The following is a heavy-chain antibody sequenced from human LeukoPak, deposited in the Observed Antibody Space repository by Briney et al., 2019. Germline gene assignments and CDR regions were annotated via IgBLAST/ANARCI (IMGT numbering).Heavy chain of an antibody. J-gene: IGHJ4*02. D-gene: IGHD2-21*02. Sequence: NPSETLSLTCAVYGGSFSGCYWSWIRQPPGKGLEWIGEINHSGSTNYNPSLKSRVTISVDTSKNQFSLKLSSVTAADTAVYYCAFSQGGGGDWPFDYWGQGTLVTVSS. CDR3: AFSQGGGGDWPFDY. CDR1: GGSFSGCY. CDR2: INHSGST. V-gene: IGHV4-34*01.